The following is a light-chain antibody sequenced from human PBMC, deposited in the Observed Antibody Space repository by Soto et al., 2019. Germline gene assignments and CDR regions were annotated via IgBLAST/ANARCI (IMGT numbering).Light chain of an antibody. CDR2: GAS. CDR3: QQYGGSPLVT. Sequence: ETVLTQSPGTLSLSPGERATLSCRANQSISSGYLAWYQQRPGQAPRLLISGASNRATGIPDRFSGSGSGTDFTLTISRLEPEDFAVYYCQQYGGSPLVTFGGGTKVEIK. V-gene: IGKV3-20*01. J-gene: IGKJ4*01. CDR1: QSISSGY.